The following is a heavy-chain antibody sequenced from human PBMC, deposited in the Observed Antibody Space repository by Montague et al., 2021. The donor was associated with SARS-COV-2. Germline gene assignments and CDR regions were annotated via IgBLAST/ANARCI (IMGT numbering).Heavy chain of an antibody. CDR2: IYPGDSDT. J-gene: IGHJ6*02. D-gene: IGHD3-22*01. CDR3: ARLGYYDSSGYYILSGMDV. CDR1: GYSFTSYW. Sequence: QSGAEVKKPGESLQISCKGSGYSFTSYWIGWVRQMPGKGLEWMGIIYPGDSDTRYSPSFQGQVTISADKSISTAYLQWSSLKASDTAMYYCARLGYYDSSGYYILSGMDVWGQGTTVTVSS. V-gene: IGHV5-51*01.